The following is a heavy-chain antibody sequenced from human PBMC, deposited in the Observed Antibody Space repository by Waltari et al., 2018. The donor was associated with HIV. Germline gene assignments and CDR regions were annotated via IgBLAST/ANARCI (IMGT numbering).Heavy chain of an antibody. CDR1: GFTFSNFA. J-gene: IGHJ4*02. CDR3: ARGYSSSRWIPLYH. CDR2: YWSDGVEI. Sequence: QVQLVESGGGVVQPGTSLTLSCAVSGFTFSNFASHWGRQSPGKGLEWLAVYWSDGVEISYADSVKGRFTISKDSSQKTLYLHLTSLRAEDTALYYCARGYSSSRWIPLYHWGRGTLVTVSS. V-gene: IGHV3-33*01. D-gene: IGHD4-4*01.